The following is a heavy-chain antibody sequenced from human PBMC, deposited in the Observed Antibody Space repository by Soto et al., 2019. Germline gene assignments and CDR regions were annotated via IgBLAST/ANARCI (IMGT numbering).Heavy chain of an antibody. V-gene: IGHV3-7*01. CDR3: ARVGGPTNFDY. Sequence: GGSLRLSCAASGFPFNSYWMTWVRQAPGRGLEWVANIRLDGADQNYADSAKGRFTISRDNAKNLLHLQMNSLRDEDTAVYYCARVGGPTNFDYWGPGTLVTVSS. CDR1: GFPFNSYW. CDR2: IRLDGADQ. J-gene: IGHJ4*02. D-gene: IGHD3-10*01.